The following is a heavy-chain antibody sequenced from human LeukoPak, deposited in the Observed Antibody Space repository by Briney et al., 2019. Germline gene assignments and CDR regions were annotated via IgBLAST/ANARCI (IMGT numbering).Heavy chain of an antibody. CDR3: ARDVSRWGYFDY. CDR1: GGSISSYY. CDR2: IYYSGST. J-gene: IGHJ4*02. V-gene: IGHV4-59*01. D-gene: IGHD6-19*01. Sequence: SETLSLTCTVSGGSISSYYWSWIRQPPGKGLEWIGYIYYSGSTNYNPSLKSRVSISVDTSKKQFSLKLSSVTAADTAMYYCARDVSRWGYFDYCGEEILVTVSS.